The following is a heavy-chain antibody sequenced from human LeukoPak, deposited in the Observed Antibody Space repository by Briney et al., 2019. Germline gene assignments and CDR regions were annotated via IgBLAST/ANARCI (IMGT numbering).Heavy chain of an antibody. CDR3: ARGGLSGSYYDYVHH. D-gene: IGHD1-26*01. CDR2: INPNSGAT. CDR1: GYTFSTYA. Sequence: ASAKVSCKASGYTFSTYAINWVRQAPGQGLEWMGWINPNSGATYYAQKFQGGVIMARDTSISTAYMELSRLTSDDTAVYFCARGGLSGSYYDYVHHWGQGTLVTVSS. V-gene: IGHV1-2*02. J-gene: IGHJ1*01.